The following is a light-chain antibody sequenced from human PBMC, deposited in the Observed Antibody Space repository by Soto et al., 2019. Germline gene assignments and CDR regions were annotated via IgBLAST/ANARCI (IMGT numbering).Light chain of an antibody. Sequence: DIQMTQSPSSLSASVGDRVTITCRASQSISSYFDWYQQKPGKAPKLLIYAASSLQSGVPSRFSGSGSGTDFTLTISSLQPEDFATYYCQQNYSTPFTFGPGTRVDIK. CDR3: QQNYSTPFT. V-gene: IGKV1-39*01. CDR1: QSISSY. J-gene: IGKJ3*01. CDR2: AAS.